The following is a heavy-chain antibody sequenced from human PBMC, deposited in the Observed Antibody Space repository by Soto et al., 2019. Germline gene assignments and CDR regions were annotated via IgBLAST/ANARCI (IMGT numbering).Heavy chain of an antibody. CDR1: GGSISSSSYY. J-gene: IGHJ4*02. V-gene: IGHV4-39*01. D-gene: IGHD6-13*01. CDR3: ARHARQQLAFDY. CDR2: IYYSGST. Sequence: QLQLQESGPGLVKPSETLSLTCTVSGGSISSSSYYWGWIRQPPGKGLEWIGSIYYSGSTYYNPSLKSRVTISVDTSKNRFSLKLSSVTAADTAVYYCARHARQQLAFDYWGQGTLVTVSS.